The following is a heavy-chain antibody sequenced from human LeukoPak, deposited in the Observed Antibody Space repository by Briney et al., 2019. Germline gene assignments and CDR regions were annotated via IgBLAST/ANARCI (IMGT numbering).Heavy chain of an antibody. CDR1: GYTFTSYD. J-gene: IGHJ6*02. CDR3: ARGTTTVTKNYYYGMDV. Sequence: ASVKVSCKASGYTFTSYDINWVRQAPGQGLEWMGWMNPNSGNTGYAQKFQGRVTMTRNTSISTAYMELSSLRSEDTAVYYCARGTTTVTKNYYYGMDVWGQGTTVTVSS. D-gene: IGHD4-11*01. CDR2: MNPNSGNT. V-gene: IGHV1-8*01.